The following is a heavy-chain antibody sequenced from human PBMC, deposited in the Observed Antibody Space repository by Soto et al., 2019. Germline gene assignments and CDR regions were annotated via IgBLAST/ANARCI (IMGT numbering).Heavy chain of an antibody. CDR3: ARGHGYYNYMEV. J-gene: IGHJ6*03. CDR2: ISVYNGNT. CDR1: GYSFTTYG. V-gene: IGHV1-18*01. Sequence: QVLLVQSGAEVKKPGASVKVSCKASGYSFTTYGIIWVRQAPGQGLEWMGRISVYNGNTNDAQKFQGRASVTADIPMNTAYMELRSLRSDDTAIYYGARGHGYYNYMEVWGRGTTVTVSS.